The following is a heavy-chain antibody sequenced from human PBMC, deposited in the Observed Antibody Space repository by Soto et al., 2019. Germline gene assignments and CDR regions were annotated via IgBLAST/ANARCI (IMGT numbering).Heavy chain of an antibody. J-gene: IGHJ6*02. V-gene: IGHV4-30-2*01. D-gene: IGHD6-19*01. CDR2: IHHGGIT. CDR3: TRELSGWYLLGMDV. CDR1: GGSISSGVFS. Sequence: SETLSITCAVSGGSISSGVFSWSWIRQPPGKGLEWIGYIHHGGITYYNPSLKSRVTISVDRSKNQFSLKLNSVTAEDTAVYYCTRELSGWYLLGMDVWGQGTTVTVSS.